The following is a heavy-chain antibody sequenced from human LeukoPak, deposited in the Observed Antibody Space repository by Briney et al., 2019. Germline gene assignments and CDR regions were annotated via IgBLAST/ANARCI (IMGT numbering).Heavy chain of an antibody. D-gene: IGHD3-10*01. CDR1: GYIFTNYY. CDR3: ARDRGGTQDY. J-gene: IGHJ4*02. CDR2: INPSGGST. Sequence: ASVKVSCKASGYIFTNYYMHWVRQAPGQGLEWMGTINPSGGSTTYAQKFQGRVTMTRDTSTSTVYMELSSLRSEDTAVYYCARDRGGTQDYWGQGTLVTVSS. V-gene: IGHV1-46*01.